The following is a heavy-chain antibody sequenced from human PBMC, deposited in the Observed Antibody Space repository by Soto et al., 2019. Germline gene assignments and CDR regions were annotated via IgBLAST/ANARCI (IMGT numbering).Heavy chain of an antibody. J-gene: IGHJ4*02. CDR3: ARGRYGDY. V-gene: IGHV1-18*01. Sequence: QVHLVQSGAEVKKPGASVKVSCKGSGYGVTTYGITWVRQAPGQGLEWMAWFIAHNGNTNYSQKLQGRDTVTRDTYTRPASMELRDMRSDYTAVYYCARGRYGDYWGQGALVTVSS. D-gene: IGHD1-1*01. CDR1: GYGVTTYG. CDR2: FIAHNGNT.